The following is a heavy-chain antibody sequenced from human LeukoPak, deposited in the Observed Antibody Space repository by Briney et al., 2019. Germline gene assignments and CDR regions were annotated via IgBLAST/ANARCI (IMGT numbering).Heavy chain of an antibody. J-gene: IGHJ4*02. CDR2: IKEDGGEI. V-gene: IGHV3-7*04. Sequence: TAGSLRLSCAASGITFSRSWMSWVRQAPGKGLEWVAFIKEDGGEIFYVDSVKGRFTISKDSAENSLYLQMMSLKVEDTAVYYAARDRGGRSGLDDWGQGTLVTVSS. CDR1: GITFSRSW. D-gene: IGHD2-15*01. CDR3: ARDRGGRSGLDD.